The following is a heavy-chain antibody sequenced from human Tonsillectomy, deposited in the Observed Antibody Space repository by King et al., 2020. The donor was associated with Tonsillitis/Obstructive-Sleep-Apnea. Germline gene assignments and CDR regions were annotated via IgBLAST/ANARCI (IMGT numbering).Heavy chain of an antibody. CDR1: GFIGSSNY. D-gene: IGHD6-19*01. CDR3: ARVRAVAESEYFQH. Sequence: VQLVESGGGLVQPGGSLRLSCAASGFIGSSNYMSWVRQAPGKGLEGVSVIYRGGRTYYADSGKGRFTISRDNSKNTLYLQMKGPGAEDTAVYYCARVRAVAESEYFQHWGQGTLVTVSS. J-gene: IGHJ1*01. CDR2: IYRGGRT. V-gene: IGHV3-66*01.